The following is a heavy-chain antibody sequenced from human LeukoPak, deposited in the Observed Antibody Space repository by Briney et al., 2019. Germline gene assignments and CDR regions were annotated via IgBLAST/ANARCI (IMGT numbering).Heavy chain of an antibody. CDR2: IIPIFGTA. Sequence: GASVKVSCKASGGTFSSYAISWVRQAPGQGLEWMGGIIPIFGTANYAQKFQGRVTITADESTSTAYMELSSLRSEGTAVYYCARDPINTMIVVASFYYWGQGTLVTVSS. CDR1: GGTFSSYA. J-gene: IGHJ4*02. V-gene: IGHV1-69*01. D-gene: IGHD3-22*01. CDR3: ARDPINTMIVVASFYY.